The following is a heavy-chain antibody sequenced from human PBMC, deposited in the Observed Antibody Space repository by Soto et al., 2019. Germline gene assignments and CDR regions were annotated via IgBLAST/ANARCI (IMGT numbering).Heavy chain of an antibody. Sequence: PGGSLRLSCAASGFTFSSYAMHWVRQAPGKGLEWVAVISYDGSNKYYADSVKGRFTISRDNSKNTLYLQMNSLRAEDTAVYYCARDLPGLQKVQALDYWGQGTLVTVSS. V-gene: IGHV3-30-3*01. CDR2: ISYDGSNK. CDR1: GFTFSSYA. J-gene: IGHJ4*02. D-gene: IGHD2-2*01. CDR3: ARDLPGLQKVQALDY.